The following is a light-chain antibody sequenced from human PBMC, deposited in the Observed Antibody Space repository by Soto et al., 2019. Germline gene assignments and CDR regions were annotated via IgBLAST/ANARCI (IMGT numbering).Light chain of an antibody. V-gene: IGKV3-20*01. Sequence: EIVLTQSPGSLSLSPGQRATLSCRASQSVDTTFFAWYQKKPGQAPRLLIPGASKRATVIPDRFSGSGSGTDFTLIISRLEPEDFAVYYCQQYMSSVTFGQGTKVEIK. CDR2: GAS. J-gene: IGKJ1*01. CDR3: QQYMSSVT. CDR1: QSVDTTF.